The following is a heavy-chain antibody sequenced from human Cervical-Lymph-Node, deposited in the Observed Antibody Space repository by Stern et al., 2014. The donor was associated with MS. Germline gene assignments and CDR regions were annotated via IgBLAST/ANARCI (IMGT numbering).Heavy chain of an antibody. CDR2: IYYGGTT. V-gene: IGHV4-39*01. J-gene: IGHJ4*02. D-gene: IGHD2-2*01. CDR3: ARQGAYCSSTSCYDFDY. CDR1: GGSISSSSYY. Sequence: QLVESGPGLVKPSETLSLTCTVSGGSISSSSYYGAWIRQPPGKGLEWIGGIYYGGTTYYNPSLKSRVTISVDTSKNQFSLKLTSVTAADTAVYYCARQGAYCSSTSCYDFDYWGQGTLVTVSS.